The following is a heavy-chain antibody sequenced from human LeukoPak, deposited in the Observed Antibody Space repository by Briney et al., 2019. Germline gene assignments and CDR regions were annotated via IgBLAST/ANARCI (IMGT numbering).Heavy chain of an antibody. Sequence: PGGSLRLSCAASGFTFSSYGMHWVRQAPGKGLEWVSRINSDGSTINYADSVKGRFTISRDNAENTLYLQMNSLRAEDTAIYFCARAAYYRFDYWGQGTLVTVSS. V-gene: IGHV3-74*01. CDR3: ARAAYYRFDY. J-gene: IGHJ4*02. CDR2: INSDGSTI. D-gene: IGHD1-26*01. CDR1: GFTFSSYG.